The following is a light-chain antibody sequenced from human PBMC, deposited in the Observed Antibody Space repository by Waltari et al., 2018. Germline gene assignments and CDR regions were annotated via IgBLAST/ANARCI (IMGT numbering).Light chain of an antibody. CDR1: QRISSW. J-gene: IGKJ2*02. V-gene: IGKV1-5*03. Sequence: DIQMTQSPSTLSASVGDRVTITCRASQRISSWLAWYQQKPGKAPKLLIYKASTLERGVPSRFSGSGSGTEFTLTIISLQPDDFATYYCQQYNDYPWTFGQGTKLEIK. CDR2: KAS. CDR3: QQYNDYPWT.